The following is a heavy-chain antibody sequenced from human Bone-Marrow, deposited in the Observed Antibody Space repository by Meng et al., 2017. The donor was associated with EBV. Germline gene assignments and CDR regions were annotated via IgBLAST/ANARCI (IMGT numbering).Heavy chain of an antibody. CDR2: MNPHSGNT. V-gene: IGHV1-8*01. Sequence: VQLVQWGAEVKKPGAAVKVSCKASGYNFTSYDIHWVRQATGQGLEWMGWMNPHSGNTGYAQKFQDRVTMTRKTSISTAYMELSSLRSEDTAVYYCARGTYDRPVDPWGQGTLVTVSS. CDR3: ARGTYDRPVDP. D-gene: IGHD3-16*01. CDR1: GYNFTSYD. J-gene: IGHJ5*02.